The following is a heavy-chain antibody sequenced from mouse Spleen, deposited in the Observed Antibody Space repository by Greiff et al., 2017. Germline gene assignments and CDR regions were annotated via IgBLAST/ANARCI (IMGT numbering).Heavy chain of an antibody. D-gene: IGHD2-14*01. V-gene: IGHV1-50*01. Sequence: QVQLQQPGAELVKPGASVKLSCKASGYTFTSYWMQWVKQRPGQGLEWIGEIDPSDSYTNYNQKFKGKATLTVDTSSSTAYMQLSSLTSEDSAVYYCARGEGYYRYDCWGQGTTLTVSS. CDR1: GYTFTSYW. J-gene: IGHJ2*01. CDR2: IDPSDSYT. CDR3: ARGEGYYRYDC.